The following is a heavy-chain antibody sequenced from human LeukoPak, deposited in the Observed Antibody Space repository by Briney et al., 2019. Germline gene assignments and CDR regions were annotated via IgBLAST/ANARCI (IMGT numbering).Heavy chain of an antibody. J-gene: IGHJ4*02. V-gene: IGHV4-34*01. Sequence: SETLSLTCAVYGGSFSGYYWSWIRQPPGKGLEWIGEINHSGSTNYNPSLKSRVTISVDTSKNQFSLKLSSVTAADTAVCYCARLAARSVDYWGQGTLVTVSP. D-gene: IGHD6-6*01. CDR2: INHSGST. CDR3: ARLAARSVDY. CDR1: GGSFSGYY.